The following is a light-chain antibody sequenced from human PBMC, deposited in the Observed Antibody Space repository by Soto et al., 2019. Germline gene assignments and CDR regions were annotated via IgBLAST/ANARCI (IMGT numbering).Light chain of an antibody. V-gene: IGKV3D-20*02. CDR3: QQRSNWPPIT. CDR1: QSVSNNY. CDR2: GAS. Sequence: EIVLTQSPGTLSLSPGERATLYCRASQSVSNNYLAWYQQKPGQAPRLLIYGASNRATGIPDRFSGSGSGTDFTLTISRLEPEDFAVYYCQQRSNWPPITFGQGTRLEIK. J-gene: IGKJ5*01.